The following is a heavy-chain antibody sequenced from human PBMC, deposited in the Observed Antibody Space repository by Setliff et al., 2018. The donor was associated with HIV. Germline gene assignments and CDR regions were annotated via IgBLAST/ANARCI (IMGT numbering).Heavy chain of an antibody. D-gene: IGHD4-17*01. Sequence: ASVKVSCKASGYTLTSYAITWVRQAPGQGLEWVGWIDADNGNTNYAQKFRGRVTMTTDTSTNTAYMEVRSLTSDDTAVYCCVRVTADRTNYYYYMDVWDKGTTVTVSS. CDR1: GYTLTSYA. V-gene: IGHV1-18*01. J-gene: IGHJ6*03. CDR2: IDADNGNT. CDR3: VRVTADRTNYYYYMDV.